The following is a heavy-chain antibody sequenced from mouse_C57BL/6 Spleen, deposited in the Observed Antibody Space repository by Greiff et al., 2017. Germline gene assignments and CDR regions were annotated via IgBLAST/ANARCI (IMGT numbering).Heavy chain of an antibody. CDR2: IDPSDSYT. CDR1: GYTFTSYW. V-gene: IGHV1-69*01. CDR3: ARLGGEDFDY. Sequence: VQLQQSGAELVMPGASVKLSCKASGYTFTSYWMHWVKQRPGQGLEWIGEIDPSDSYTNYNQKFKGKSTLTVDKSSSTAYMQLSSLTSEDSAVYYCARLGGEDFDYWGQGTTLTVSS. J-gene: IGHJ2*01. D-gene: IGHD1-1*02.